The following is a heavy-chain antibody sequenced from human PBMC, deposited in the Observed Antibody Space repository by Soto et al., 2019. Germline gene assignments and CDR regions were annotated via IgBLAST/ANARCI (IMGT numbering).Heavy chain of an antibody. CDR1: GYTFTGYA. Sequence: QVQLVQSGAEEKKPGASVKVSCKASGYTFTGYAMHWLRRAPGQRLEWMGWINAGNGNTKYSQKFQGRVTITRDTSAGAAYMELSSLSSEDTAVYYCARAVAVPADFDYWGQGTLVTVSS. CDR3: ARAVAVPADFDY. V-gene: IGHV1-3*05. D-gene: IGHD6-19*01. CDR2: INAGNGNT. J-gene: IGHJ4*02.